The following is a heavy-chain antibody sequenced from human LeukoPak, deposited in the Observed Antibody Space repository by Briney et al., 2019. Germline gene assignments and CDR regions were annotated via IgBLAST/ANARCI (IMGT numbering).Heavy chain of an antibody. CDR2: INHSGST. Sequence: PSETLSLTCAVYGGSFSGYYWSWIRQPPGKGLEWIGEINHSGSTNYNPSLKSRATISVDTSKNQFSLKLSSVTAADTAVYYCARGKYGSGIRTDYWGQGTLVTVSS. J-gene: IGHJ4*02. CDR1: GGSFSGYY. CDR3: ARGKYGSGIRTDY. D-gene: IGHD3-10*01. V-gene: IGHV4-34*01.